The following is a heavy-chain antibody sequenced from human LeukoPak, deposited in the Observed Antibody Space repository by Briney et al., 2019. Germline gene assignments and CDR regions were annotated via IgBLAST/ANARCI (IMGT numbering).Heavy chain of an antibody. CDR2: TSYDGSNK. J-gene: IGHJ6*03. CDR3: ARVYCSGGSCYSSYYYYMDV. Sequence: PGRSLRLSCAASEFTFSSYGMHWVRQAPGKGLEWVAVTSYDGSNKYYADSVKGRFTISRDNAKNSLYLQMNSLRAEDTALYHCARVYCSGGSCYSSYYYYMDVWGKGTTVTISS. D-gene: IGHD2-15*01. CDR1: EFTFSSYG. V-gene: IGHV3-30*03.